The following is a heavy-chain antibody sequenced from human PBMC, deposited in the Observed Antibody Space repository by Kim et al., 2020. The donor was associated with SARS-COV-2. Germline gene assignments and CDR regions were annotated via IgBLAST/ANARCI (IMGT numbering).Heavy chain of an antibody. V-gene: IGHV4-34*01. Sequence: SLKSRVPISVDTSKNQFSLKLSSVTAADTAVYYCAGAIFGVVILARQFDPWGQGTLVTVSS. CDR3: AGAIFGVVILARQFDP. J-gene: IGHJ5*02. D-gene: IGHD3-3*01.